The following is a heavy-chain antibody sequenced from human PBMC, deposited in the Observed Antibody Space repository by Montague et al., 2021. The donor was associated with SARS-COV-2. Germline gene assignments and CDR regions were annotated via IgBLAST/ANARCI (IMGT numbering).Heavy chain of an antibody. J-gene: IGHJ4*02. Sequence: SETLSLTCTVSGGSVSSGGYYWSWIRQPPGKGLEWIGCIYYSGXTXYXXXXKXRVTISLDTSKNQFSLKLTSVTAADTAVYYCARVSLAAAATRSDYWGQGTLVTVSS. CDR3: ARVSLAAAATRSDY. V-gene: IGHV4-61*08. CDR1: GGSVSSGGYY. D-gene: IGHD6-13*01. CDR2: IYYSGXT.